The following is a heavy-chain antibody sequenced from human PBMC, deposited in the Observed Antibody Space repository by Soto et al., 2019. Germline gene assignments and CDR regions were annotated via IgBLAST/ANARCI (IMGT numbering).Heavy chain of an antibody. V-gene: IGHV4-59*01. D-gene: IGHD3-9*01. CDR2: IYYSGST. CDR3: ATTGYFSLAY. J-gene: IGHJ4*02. CDR1: GGSISSYY. Sequence: SETLSLTCTVSGGSISSYYWSWIRQPPGKGLEWIGYIYYSGSTNYNPSLKSRVTISVDTSKNQFSLKLSSVTAEDTAVYYCATTGYFSLAYWGQGTLVTVSS.